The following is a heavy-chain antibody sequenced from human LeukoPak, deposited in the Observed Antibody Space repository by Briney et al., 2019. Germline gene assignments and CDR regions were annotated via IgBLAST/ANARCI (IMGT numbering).Heavy chain of an antibody. D-gene: IGHD1-26*01. CDR3: ARSAQGGSLKFDY. CDR1: GFTFSSYA. J-gene: IGHJ4*02. Sequence: GGSLRLSCAASGFTFSSYAMHWVRQAPGKGLEWVAVISYDGSNKYYADSVKGRFTISRDNSKNTLYLQMNSLRAEDTAVYYCARSAQGGSLKFDYWGQGTLVTVSS. CDR2: ISYDGSNK. V-gene: IGHV3-30-3*01.